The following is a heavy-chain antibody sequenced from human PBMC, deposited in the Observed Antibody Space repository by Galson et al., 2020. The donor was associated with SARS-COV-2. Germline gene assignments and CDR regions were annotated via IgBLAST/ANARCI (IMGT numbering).Heavy chain of an antibody. Sequence: GGSLRLSCEASGFIFDDYAMHWVRQAPGKGLEWVSGIYWNGGSIGYADSVKGRFTISRDNSKNSLYLQMNSLRAEDTAFYYCAKDMKYGTVTTGFDYWGQGTLVTVSS. CDR3: AKDMKYGTVTTGFDY. CDR2: IYWNGGSI. J-gene: IGHJ4*02. CDR1: GFIFDDYA. D-gene: IGHD1-7*01. V-gene: IGHV3-9*01.